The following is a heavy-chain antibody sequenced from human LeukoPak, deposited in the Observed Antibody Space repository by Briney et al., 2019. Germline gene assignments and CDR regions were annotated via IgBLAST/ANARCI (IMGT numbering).Heavy chain of an antibody. V-gene: IGHV3-23*01. CDR1: GFTFSSYA. D-gene: IGHD1-26*01. Sequence: GGSLRLSCAASGFTFSSYAMSWVRQAPGKGLEWVSAISGSGDITYYADSVKGRFTISRDNSKKTLYLQMNSLRAEDTAMYYCARGLGKGAFDIWGQGTMVTVSS. CDR3: ARGLGKGAFDI. CDR2: ISGSGDIT. J-gene: IGHJ3*02.